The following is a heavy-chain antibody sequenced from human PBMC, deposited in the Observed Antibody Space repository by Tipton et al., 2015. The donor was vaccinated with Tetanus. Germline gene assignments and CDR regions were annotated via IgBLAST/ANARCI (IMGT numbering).Heavy chain of an antibody. CDR2: ISYDGSNK. D-gene: IGHD4-11*01. J-gene: IGHJ4*02. CDR1: GFTFSSYG. Sequence: RSLRLSCAASGFTFSSYGMHWVRQAPGKGLEWVAVISYDGSNKYYADSVKGRFIISRDNSKNTVYLEMNSLRAEDTAVYYCAKGMTKVSISYFDYWGQGTLVTVSS. CDR3: AKGMTKVSISYFDY. V-gene: IGHV3-30*18.